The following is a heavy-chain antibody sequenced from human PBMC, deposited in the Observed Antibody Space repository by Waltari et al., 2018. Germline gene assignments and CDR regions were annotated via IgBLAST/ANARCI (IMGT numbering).Heavy chain of an antibody. CDR1: GYSFITYS. CDR3: VRDGSGASFTFNY. V-gene: IGHV1-18*01. J-gene: IGHJ4*02. CDR2: HSTDNDKT. D-gene: IGHD1-26*01. Sequence: QVQLVQSGAEVKTPGASVKVSCKASGYSFITYSFTWVRQAPGKGLEWMGWHSTDNDKTNYAKKFQGRLTMTTDTSTSTAYMELRSLRSDDTAVYYCVRDGSGASFTFNYWGQGTLVTVSS.